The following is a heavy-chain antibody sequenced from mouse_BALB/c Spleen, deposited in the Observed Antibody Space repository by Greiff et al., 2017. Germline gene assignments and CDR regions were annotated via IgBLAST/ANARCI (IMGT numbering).Heavy chain of an antibody. J-gene: IGHJ3*01. CDR2: IWAGGST. D-gene: IGHD2-1*01. CDR3: AREDYGNYGWFAY. CDR1: GFSLTSYG. V-gene: IGHV2-9*02. Sequence: VKLVESGPGLVAPSQSLSITCTVSGFSLTSYGVHWVRQPPGKGLEWLGVIWAGGSTNYNSALMSRLSISKDNSKSQVFLKMNSLQTDDTAMYYCAREDYGNYGWFAYWGQGTLVTVSA.